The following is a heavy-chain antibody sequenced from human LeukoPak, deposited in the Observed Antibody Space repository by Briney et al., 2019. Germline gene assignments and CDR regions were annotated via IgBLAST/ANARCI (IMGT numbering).Heavy chain of an antibody. CDR3: ARLSVIVGSTLEYYYYYMDV. V-gene: IGHV4-34*01. CDR2: SNDGGGT. J-gene: IGHJ6*03. D-gene: IGHD1-26*01. Sequence: PSETLSLTCAVYGGTFSGYYWSWIRQPPGKRLEWVGESNDGGGTNYNPSLKSRVTISADKSKNQVSLKLTSVTAADTAVYYCARLSVIVGSTLEYYYYYMDVWGQGTTVTFSS. CDR1: GGTFSGYY.